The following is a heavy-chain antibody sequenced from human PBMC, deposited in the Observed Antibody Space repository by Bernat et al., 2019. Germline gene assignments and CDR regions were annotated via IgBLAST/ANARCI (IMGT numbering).Heavy chain of an antibody. D-gene: IGHD4-17*01. Sequence: QVQLVESGGGVVQPGRSLRLSCAASGFTFSSYGMHWVRQAPGKGLEWVAVISYDGSNKYYADSVKGRFTISRDNSKNTLYLQMNSLRAEDTAVYYCAKDLYVIVGHDYGDHGGLDYWGQGTLVTVSS. CDR1: GFTFSSYG. CDR3: AKDLYVIVGHDYGDHGGLDY. V-gene: IGHV3-30*18. J-gene: IGHJ4*02. CDR2: ISYDGSNK.